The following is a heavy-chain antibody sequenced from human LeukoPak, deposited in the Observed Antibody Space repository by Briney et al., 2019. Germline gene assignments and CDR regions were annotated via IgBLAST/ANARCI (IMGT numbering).Heavy chain of an antibody. CDR2: IIPIFGTA. CDR1: GGTFSSYA. D-gene: IGHD3-22*01. J-gene: IGHJ4*02. CDR3: ARVGLRYYDSSGHFDY. Sequence: ASVKVSCKASGGTFSSYAISWVRQAPGQGLEWMGGIIPIFGTANYAQKFQGRVTITADESTSTAYMELSSLRSEDTAVYYCARVGLRYYDSSGHFDYWGQGTLVTVSS. V-gene: IGHV1-69*13.